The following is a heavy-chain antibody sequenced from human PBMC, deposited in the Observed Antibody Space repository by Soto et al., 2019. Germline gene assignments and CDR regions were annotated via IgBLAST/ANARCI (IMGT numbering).Heavy chain of an antibody. D-gene: IGHD5-12*01. CDR2: IKSDGSDT. CDR3: AGDRGYGDY. Sequence: EVQLVESGGGLVQPGGSLRLSCAASGFTFSSYWMYWVRQAPGKGLVWVSRIKSDGSDTRYADSVKGRFTISRDNAKNTLYLQMNSLRAEDTAVYYCAGDRGYGDYWGQGILVTVSS. V-gene: IGHV3-74*01. J-gene: IGHJ4*02. CDR1: GFTFSSYW.